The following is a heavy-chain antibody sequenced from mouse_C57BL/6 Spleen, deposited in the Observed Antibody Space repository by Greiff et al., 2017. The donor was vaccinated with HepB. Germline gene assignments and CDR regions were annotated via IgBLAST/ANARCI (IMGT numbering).Heavy chain of an antibody. V-gene: IGHV1-50*01. D-gene: IGHD1-1*01. Sequence: QVHVKQSGAELVKPGASVKLSCKASGYTFTSYWMQWVKQRPGQGLEWIGEIDPSDSYTNYNQKFKGKATLTVDTSSSTAYMQLSSLTSEDSAVYYCARSLLTGYFDVWGTVTTVTVSS. CDR1: GYTFTSYW. CDR2: IDPSDSYT. J-gene: IGHJ1*03. CDR3: ARSLLTGYFDV.